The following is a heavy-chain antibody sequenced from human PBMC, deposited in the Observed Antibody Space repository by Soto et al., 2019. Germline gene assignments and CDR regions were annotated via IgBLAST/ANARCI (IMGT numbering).Heavy chain of an antibody. CDR2: INTDGSAT. Sequence: EVQLVESGGGLVQPGGSLRLSCAASGFTFSSNWMHWVRQIPGKGLVWVSRINTDGSATNYADSVKGRFTTSRDNAKNTLYLQMNSLRAEDTAVYYCARGEPASYGYGYLDYWGQGTLVTVSS. CDR3: ARGEPASYGYGYLDY. V-gene: IGHV3-74*01. J-gene: IGHJ4*02. CDR1: GFTFSSNW. D-gene: IGHD5-18*01.